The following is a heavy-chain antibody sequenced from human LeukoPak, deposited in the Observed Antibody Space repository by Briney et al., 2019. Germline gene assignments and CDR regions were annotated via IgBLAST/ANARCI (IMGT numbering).Heavy chain of an antibody. V-gene: IGHV1-69*04. CDR2: NIPTLGIA. D-gene: IGHD3-22*01. CDR1: AITFSSYA. CDR3: ARGVYYYDSSGYTGGWFDP. J-gene: IGHJ5*02. Sequence: SVKISCNASAITFSSYAISWVRQAPRQGVEEIGRNIPTLGIANYAQKFQGRVTITADKSTSTAYMELSSLRSEDTAVYYCARGVYYYDSSGYTGGWFDPWGQGTLVTVSS.